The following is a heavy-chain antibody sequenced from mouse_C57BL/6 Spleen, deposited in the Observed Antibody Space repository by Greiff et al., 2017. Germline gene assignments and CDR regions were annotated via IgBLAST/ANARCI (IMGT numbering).Heavy chain of an antibody. CDR3: TTFYYDYDVRFAY. J-gene: IGHJ3*01. V-gene: IGHV14-4*01. D-gene: IGHD2-4*01. CDR2: IDPENGDT. Sequence: EVQLQQSGAELVRPGASVKLSCTASGFNIKDDYMHWVKQRPEQGLEWIGWIDPENGDTEYASKFQGKATITADTSSNTAYLQLSSLTSEDTAVYYCTTFYYDYDVRFAYWGQGTLVTVSA. CDR1: GFNIKDDY.